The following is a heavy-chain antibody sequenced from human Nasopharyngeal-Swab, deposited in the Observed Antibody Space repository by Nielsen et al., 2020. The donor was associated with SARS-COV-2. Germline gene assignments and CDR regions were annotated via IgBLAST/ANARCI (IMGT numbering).Heavy chain of an antibody. Sequence: GGSLRLSCAASGFTFSSYAMSWVRQAPGKGLEWVSAISGSGGSTYYADSVKGRFTISRDNSKNTLYLQMNSLRADDTAVYYCAKEATLGGVGDDYYMDVWGKGTTVTVSS. V-gene: IGHV3-23*01. D-gene: IGHD3-16*01. CDR1: GFTFSSYA. CDR3: AKEATLGGVGDDYYMDV. J-gene: IGHJ6*03. CDR2: ISGSGGST.